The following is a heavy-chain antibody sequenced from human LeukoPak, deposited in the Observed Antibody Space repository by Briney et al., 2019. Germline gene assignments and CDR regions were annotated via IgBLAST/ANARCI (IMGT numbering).Heavy chain of an antibody. Sequence: GGSLRLSCAASGFIFTKYWMHWVRQAPGKGLVWVSHVNSDGSATSYADSVKGRFTISRDNAKNTAYLHMNSLRVEDMAVYYCTSFYETNWGQGTLVTVSS. CDR2: VNSDGSAT. V-gene: IGHV3-74*01. CDR3: TSFYETN. J-gene: IGHJ4*02. D-gene: IGHD2/OR15-2a*01. CDR1: GFIFTKYW.